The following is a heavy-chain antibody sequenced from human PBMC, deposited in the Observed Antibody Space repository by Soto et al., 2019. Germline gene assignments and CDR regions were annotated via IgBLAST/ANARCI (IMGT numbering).Heavy chain of an antibody. V-gene: IGHV3-48*01. CDR1: GFIFSSYS. D-gene: IGHD3-9*01. CDR2: ISSSSSTI. CDR3: ARVVRYFDTPYGMDV. J-gene: IGHJ6*02. Sequence: GGSLRLSCAASGFIFSSYSMNWVRQAPGKGLEWVSYISSSSSTIYYADSVKGRFTISRDNSKNTLFLQMNSLRAEDTAEYYCARVVRYFDTPYGMDVWGQGTTVTVSS.